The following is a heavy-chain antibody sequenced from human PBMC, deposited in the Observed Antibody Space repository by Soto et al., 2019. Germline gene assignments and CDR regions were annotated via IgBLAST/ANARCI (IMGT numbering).Heavy chain of an antibody. D-gene: IGHD2-21*02. CDR3: ARDPPPYCGGDCYPIY. V-gene: IGHV3-11*01. CDR1: GFTFSDYY. CDR2: ISISGSTI. Sequence: QVQLVESGGGLVKPGGSLRLSCAASGFTFSDYYMSWIRQAPGKGLEWVSYISISGSTIYYADSVKGRFTISRDNAKNSLYLQMNSQRAEETAVYYCARDPPPYCGGDCYPIYWGQGTLVTVSS. J-gene: IGHJ4*02.